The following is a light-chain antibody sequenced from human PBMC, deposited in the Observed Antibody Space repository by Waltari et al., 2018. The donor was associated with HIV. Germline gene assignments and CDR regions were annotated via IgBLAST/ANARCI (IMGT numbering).Light chain of an antibody. J-gene: IGKJ1*01. CDR2: KAS. Sequence: DIQMTQSPSTLSASVGDRVTITCRASQSIRSWLAWYQQKPGKAPKLLIYKASSLESGVPSRFSGSESGTEFTLTISSLQPDDFATYYCQKYNSYWTFGQGTKVEIK. V-gene: IGKV1-5*03. CDR1: QSIRSW. CDR3: QKYNSYWT.